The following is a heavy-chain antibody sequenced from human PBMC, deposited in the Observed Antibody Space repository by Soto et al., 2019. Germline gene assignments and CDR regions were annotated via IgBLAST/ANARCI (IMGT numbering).Heavy chain of an antibody. Sequence: PGGSLRLSCAASGFTFDDYAMHWVRQAPGKGLEWVSGISWNSGSIGYADSVKGRFTISRDNAKNSLYLQMNSLRAEDTALYYCAKSLVVDNYGSGSWIGNAIDYWRQGTLVTVSS. CDR3: AKSLVVDNYGSGSWIGNAIDY. CDR1: GFTFDDYA. V-gene: IGHV3-9*01. CDR2: ISWNSGSI. J-gene: IGHJ4*02. D-gene: IGHD3-10*01.